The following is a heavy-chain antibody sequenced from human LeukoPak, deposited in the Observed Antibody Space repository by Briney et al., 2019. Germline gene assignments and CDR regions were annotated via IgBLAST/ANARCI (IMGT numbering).Heavy chain of an antibody. D-gene: IGHD2-15*01. V-gene: IGHV3-23*01. CDR3: AKSGLNRFDY. J-gene: IGHJ4*02. CDR1: GVIFSSFA. CDR2: ISGSGRGGRT. Sequence: PGGSLRLSCEVSGVIFSSFAMNWVRQAPGKGLEWVSNISGSGRGGRTYYADSVKGRFTISRDNSKNTLYPQMNSLRAEDTAVYYCAKSGLNRFDYWGQGTLVTVSS.